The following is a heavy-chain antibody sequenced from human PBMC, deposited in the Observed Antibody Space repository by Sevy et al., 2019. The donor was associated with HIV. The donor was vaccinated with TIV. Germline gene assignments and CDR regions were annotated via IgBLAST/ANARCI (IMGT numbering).Heavy chain of an antibody. CDR3: AIVGLGYYSGSSYYQGDWLDP. V-gene: IGHV1-2*06. CDR2: VYPNSGGT. D-gene: IGHD2-15*01. Sequence: ASVKVSCKASGYTFTGDYLHWVRQAPGQGLEWMGRVYPNSGGTNYARKFQGRVTMTRDTSISTAYMELSRLRFDDTAVYFCAIVGLGYYSGSSYYQGDWLDPWGQGTLVTVSS. J-gene: IGHJ5*02. CDR1: GYTFTGDY.